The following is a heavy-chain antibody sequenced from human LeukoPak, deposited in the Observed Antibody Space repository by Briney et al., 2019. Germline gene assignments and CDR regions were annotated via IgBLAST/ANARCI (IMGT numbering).Heavy chain of an antibody. CDR2: INWNGGST. CDR1: GFTFDDYG. Sequence: GGSLRLSCAASGFTFDDYGMSWVRQAPGKGLEWVSGINWNGGSTGYADSVKGRFTISRDNAKSSLYLQMNSLRAEDTALYYCARESSVAARDYYYYYMDVWGKGTTVTVSS. CDR3: ARESSVAARDYYYYYMDV. J-gene: IGHJ6*03. D-gene: IGHD6-6*01. V-gene: IGHV3-20*04.